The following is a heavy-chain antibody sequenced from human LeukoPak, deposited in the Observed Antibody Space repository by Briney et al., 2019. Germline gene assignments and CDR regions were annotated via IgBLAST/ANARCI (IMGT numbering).Heavy chain of an antibody. CDR2: INTNTGNP. Sequence: ASVKVSCKASGYTFTSYAMNWVRQAPGQGLEWMGWINTNTGNPTYAQGFTGRFVFSLDTSVSTAYLQISSLKAEDTAVYYCARGDSSGWYQGNDYWGQGTLVTVSS. V-gene: IGHV7-4-1*02. D-gene: IGHD6-19*01. J-gene: IGHJ4*02. CDR3: ARGDSSGWYQGNDY. CDR1: GYTFTSYA.